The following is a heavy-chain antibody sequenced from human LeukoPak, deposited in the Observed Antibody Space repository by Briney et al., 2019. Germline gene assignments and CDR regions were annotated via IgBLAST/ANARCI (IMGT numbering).Heavy chain of an antibody. V-gene: IGHV1-2*02. CDR3: ARVRDGYSYGTNWFDP. D-gene: IGHD5-18*01. CDR1: GYTFTAYY. CDR2: INANSGGT. Sequence: GASVKVSCKASGYTFTAYYMHWVRQAPGQGLEWIGWINANSGGTNYAQNFQSRVTMTRDTSISTVYMDLTRLISDDTAVYYCARVRDGYSYGTNWFDPWGQGTLVTVSS. J-gene: IGHJ5*02.